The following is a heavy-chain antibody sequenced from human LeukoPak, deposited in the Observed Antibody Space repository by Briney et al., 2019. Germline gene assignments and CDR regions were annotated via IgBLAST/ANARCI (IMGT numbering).Heavy chain of an antibody. J-gene: IGHJ6*04. CDR3: AKDRNHLWSGYPGDV. Sequence: GGSLRLSCAASGFTFSSYAMSWVRQAPGKGLEWVAFMRYDGTNRYYADSVKGRFTISRDNSKNTLYLQMNSLRGEDAAAYYCAKDRNHLWSGYPGDVWGKGTTVTVSS. CDR2: MRYDGTNR. CDR1: GFTFSSYA. D-gene: IGHD3-3*01. V-gene: IGHV3-30*02.